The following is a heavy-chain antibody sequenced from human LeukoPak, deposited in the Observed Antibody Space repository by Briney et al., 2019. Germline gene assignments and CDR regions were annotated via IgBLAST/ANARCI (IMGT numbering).Heavy chain of an antibody. V-gene: IGHV4-4*07. CDR1: GVFISSYY. CDR2: IYSSGTT. J-gene: IGHJ2*01. CDR3: TRDIVLPTAYWYFDL. Sequence: SETLSLTCTVSGVFISSYYWSWIRQPAGKGLEWIGRIYSSGTTNYSPSLKSQVTMSVDTSKNQFSLKLGSVTAADTAVYFCTRDIVLPTAYWYFDLWGRGTLVTVSS. D-gene: IGHD2-2*01.